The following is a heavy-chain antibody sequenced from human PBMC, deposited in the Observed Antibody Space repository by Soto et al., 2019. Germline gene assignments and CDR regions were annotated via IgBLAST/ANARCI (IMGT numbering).Heavy chain of an antibody. CDR1: GYTFTSYG. CDR3: ARADYYDSCGYSNWFDP. V-gene: IGHV1-18*01. CDR2: ISAYNGNT. J-gene: IGHJ5*02. Sequence: QVQLVQSGAEVKKPGASVKVSCKASGYTFTSYGISWVRQAPGQGLEWMGWISAYNGNTNYAQKLQGRVTMTTDSSTSTAYMELRSLRSDDTAVYSCARADYYDSCGYSNWFDPWGQGTLVPVSS. D-gene: IGHD3-22*01.